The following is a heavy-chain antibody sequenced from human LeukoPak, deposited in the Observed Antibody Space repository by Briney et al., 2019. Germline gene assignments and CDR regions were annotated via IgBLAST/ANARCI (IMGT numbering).Heavy chain of an antibody. CDR2: ISSNGGST. V-gene: IGHV3-64D*06. CDR1: GFTFSSYA. D-gene: IGHD2-15*01. Sequence: GGSLRLSCSASGFTFSSYAMHWVRQAPGKGLEYVSAISSNGGSTYYADSVKGRFTISRDNSKNTLYLQMSSLRAEDTAVYYCVKGGHCSGGSCRVFGFDPWGQGTLVTVSS. CDR3: VKGGHCSGGSCRVFGFDP. J-gene: IGHJ5*02.